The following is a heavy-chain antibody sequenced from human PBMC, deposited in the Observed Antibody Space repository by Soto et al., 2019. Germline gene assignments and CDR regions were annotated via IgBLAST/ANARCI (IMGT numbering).Heavy chain of an antibody. Sequence: SETLSLTCAVYGGSFSGYYWSWIRQPPGKGLEWIGEINHSGSTNYNPSLKSRVTISVDTSKNQFSLKLSSVTAADTAVYYCAAAPRGGVVIIRDYWGQGTLVTVSS. D-gene: IGHD3-3*01. J-gene: IGHJ4*02. CDR1: GGSFSGYY. CDR3: AAAPRGGVVIIRDY. V-gene: IGHV4-34*01. CDR2: INHSGST.